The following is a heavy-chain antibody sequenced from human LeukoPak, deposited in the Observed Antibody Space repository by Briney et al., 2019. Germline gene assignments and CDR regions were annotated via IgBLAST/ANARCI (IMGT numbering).Heavy chain of an antibody. D-gene: IGHD4/OR15-4a*01. J-gene: IGHJ4*02. CDR2: INPSGSIT. CDR1: GYTFSSYY. V-gene: IGHV1-46*01. CDR3: ARERDDYALDY. Sequence: ASMKVSCKASGYTFSSYYMHWVRQAPGQGLEWMGLINPSGSITSYAQKFQGRVTMTRDTSTSTVYMELSSLRSEDTAVYYCARERDDYALDYWGQGTLVTVSS.